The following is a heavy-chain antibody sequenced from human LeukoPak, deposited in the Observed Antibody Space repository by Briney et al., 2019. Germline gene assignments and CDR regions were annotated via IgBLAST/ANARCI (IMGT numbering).Heavy chain of an antibody. CDR3: ARGLHYYDSSGYRNWFDP. CDR2: IRYDGSNK. D-gene: IGHD3-22*01. J-gene: IGHJ5*02. V-gene: IGHV3-30*02. CDR1: GFTFSSYG. Sequence: PGGSLRLSCAASGFTFSSYGMHWVRQAPGKGLEWVAFIRYDGSNKYYADSVKGRFTISRDNSKNTLYLQMNSLRAEDTAVYYCARGLHYYDSSGYRNWFDPWGQGTLVTVSS.